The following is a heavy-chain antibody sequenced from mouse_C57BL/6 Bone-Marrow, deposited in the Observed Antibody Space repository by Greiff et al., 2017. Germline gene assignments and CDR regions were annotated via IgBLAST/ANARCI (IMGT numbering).Heavy chain of an antibody. J-gene: IGHJ4*01. Sequence: QVQLQQSGAELARPGASVKLSCKASGYTFTSYGISWVKQRTGQGLEWIGEIYPRSGNTYYNEKFKGKATLTADKSSSTAYMELRRLTSEDSAVYFCARGNDGYRTFAMDYWGQGTSVTVSS. CDR2: IYPRSGNT. D-gene: IGHD2-3*01. CDR1: GYTFTSYG. V-gene: IGHV1-81*01. CDR3: ARGNDGYRTFAMDY.